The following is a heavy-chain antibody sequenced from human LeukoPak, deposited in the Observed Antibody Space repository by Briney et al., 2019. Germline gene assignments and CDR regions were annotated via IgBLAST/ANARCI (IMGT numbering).Heavy chain of an antibody. J-gene: IGHJ6*03. CDR2: ISSSSDYI. V-gene: IGHV3-21*01. CDR1: GFSFSTYS. CDR3: ARVKTGNWLSRGYYYMDV. Sequence: GGSLRLSCAASGFSFSTYSMIWVRQAPGKGLEWVSSISSSSDYIYYADSVKGRLTISRDNAKNSLFLQMNSLRAEDTAVYYCARVKTGNWLSRGYYYMDVWGKGTTVTVSS. D-gene: IGHD1-1*01.